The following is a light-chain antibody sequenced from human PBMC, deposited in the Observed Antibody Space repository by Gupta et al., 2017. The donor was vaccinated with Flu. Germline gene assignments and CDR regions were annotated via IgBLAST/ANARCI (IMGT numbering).Light chain of an antibody. Sequence: DIQMTQSPSSLSASVGDRVTITCRASQYISNYLNWYQQKPGKAPKVLIYAASSLQRGVPSRFSGSGDGKDFSLTSSRRQHEDFANYYGQQVYTTRTFGQGTKVEIK. CDR2: AAS. CDR1: QYISNY. J-gene: IGKJ1*01. V-gene: IGKV1-39*01. CDR3: QQVYTTRT.